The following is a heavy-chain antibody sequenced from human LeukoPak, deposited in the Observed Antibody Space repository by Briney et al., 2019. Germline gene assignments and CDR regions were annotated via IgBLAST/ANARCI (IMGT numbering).Heavy chain of an antibody. D-gene: IGHD6-19*01. CDR1: GGSISSGSYY. CDR2: IYTSGST. V-gene: IGHV4-61*02. CDR3: ATLRGGWLGGY. J-gene: IGHJ4*02. Sequence: SETLSLTCTVSGGSISSGSYYWSWIRQPAGKGLEWIGRIYTSGSTYYNPSLKSRVTISVDTSKNQFSLKLSSVTAADTAVYYCATLRGGWLGGYWGQGTLVTVSS.